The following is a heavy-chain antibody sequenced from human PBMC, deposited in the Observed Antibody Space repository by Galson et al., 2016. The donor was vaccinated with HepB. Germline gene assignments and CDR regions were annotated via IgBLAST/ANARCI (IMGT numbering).Heavy chain of an antibody. D-gene: IGHD3-10*01. Sequence: SVKVSCKTSGGTFSNYDINWVRQAPGQGLECMGWMNPSSGNTGYAQNFKGRISMTSDASIRTAYMELSGLRSEDTAVYYCPRTMVRGLPGFDIWGQGTMVAVSS. CDR1: GGTFSNYD. J-gene: IGHJ3*02. CDR2: MNPSSGNT. CDR3: PRTMVRGLPGFDI. V-gene: IGHV1-8*02.